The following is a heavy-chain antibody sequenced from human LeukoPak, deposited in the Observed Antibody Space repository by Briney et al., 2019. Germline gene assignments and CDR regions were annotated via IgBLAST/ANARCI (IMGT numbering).Heavy chain of an antibody. V-gene: IGHV4-39*02. Sequence: SETLSLTCTVSGGSISSSSYYWGWLRQPPGKGLEWIGSIYCSGSTYYNPSLKSRATISVDTSKNQFPLKLSSVTAADTAVYYCARDDRDYGSGSYPYYGMDVWGQGTTVTVSS. D-gene: IGHD3-10*01. CDR2: IYCSGST. J-gene: IGHJ6*02. CDR3: ARDDRDYGSGSYPYYGMDV. CDR1: GGSISSSSYY.